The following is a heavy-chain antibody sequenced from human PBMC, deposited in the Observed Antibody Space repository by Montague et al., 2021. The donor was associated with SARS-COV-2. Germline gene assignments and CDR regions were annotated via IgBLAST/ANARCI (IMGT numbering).Heavy chain of an antibody. CDR3: ARSAVTNSPFGSSNKLRSRNNGTDV. D-gene: IGHD4-17*01. CDR1: GGSLSGYY. V-gene: IGHV4-34*01. CDR2: INHSGST. J-gene: IGHJ6*02. Sequence: SETLSLTCAVYGGSLSGYYLNRIRQPPGKGLEWIGEINHSGSTNXXPSLKSRVTIAVDTSKNHVSLNLTSVTAADTAVFYCARSAVTNSPFGSSNKLRSRNNGTDVWGQGTTVTVSS.